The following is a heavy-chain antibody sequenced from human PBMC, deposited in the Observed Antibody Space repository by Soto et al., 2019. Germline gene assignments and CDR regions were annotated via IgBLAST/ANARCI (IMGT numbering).Heavy chain of an antibody. V-gene: IGHV1-8*01. CDR3: ARGSHYDYVWGSYRSDNWFAP. Sequence: QVQLVQSGAEVKKPGASVKVSCKASGYTFTSYDINWVRQATGQGLEWMGWMNPNSGNTGYAQKFQGRVTMTRNTSISTAYMELSSLRSEDTAVYYCARGSHYDYVWGSYRSDNWFAPWGQGTLVTVSS. CDR2: MNPNSGNT. J-gene: IGHJ5*02. D-gene: IGHD3-16*02. CDR1: GYTFTSYD.